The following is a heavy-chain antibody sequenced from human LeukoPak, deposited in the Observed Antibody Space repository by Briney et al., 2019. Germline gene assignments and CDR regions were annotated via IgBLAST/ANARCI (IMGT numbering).Heavy chain of an antibody. J-gene: IGHJ4*02. V-gene: IGHV3-23*01. Sequence: GGSLRLSCAASGFSLTNFAMSWIRQAPGKGLEWVSLIIGSSGDTFYADSVKGRFTISRDNSKNRLYLQMNSLRAEDTALYYCAKGAYDYIEMGYFDYWGQGTLVTVSS. CDR1: GFSLTNFA. D-gene: IGHD5-12*01. CDR2: IIGSSGDT. CDR3: AKGAYDYIEMGYFDY.